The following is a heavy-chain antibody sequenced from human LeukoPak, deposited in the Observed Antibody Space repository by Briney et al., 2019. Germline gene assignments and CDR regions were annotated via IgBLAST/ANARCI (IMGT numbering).Heavy chain of an antibody. J-gene: IGHJ4*02. V-gene: IGHV3-23*01. D-gene: IGHD6-13*01. CDR3: AKCSSGYSRSWSDY. CDR2: ISGSGGST. CDR1: GFTFSSYA. Sequence: GGSLRLSCAASGFTFSSYAMSWVRQAPGKGLEWVSAISGSGGSTYYADSVKGRFTISRDNSKNTLYLQMNSLRAEDTAVYYCAKCSSGYSRSWSDYWGQGTLVTVSS.